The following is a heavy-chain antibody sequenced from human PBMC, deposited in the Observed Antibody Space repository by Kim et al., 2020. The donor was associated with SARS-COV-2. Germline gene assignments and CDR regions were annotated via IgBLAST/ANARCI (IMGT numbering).Heavy chain of an antibody. V-gene: IGHV4-34*01. J-gene: IGHJ1*01. CDR3: ARSLGLRWQPWIQH. Sequence: SETLSLTCAVYGGSFSGYYWSWIRQPPGKGLEWIGEINHSGSTNYNPSLKSRVTISVDTSKNQFSLKLSSVTAADTAVYYCARSLGLRWQPWIQHWGQGTLVTVSS. CDR1: GGSFSGYY. D-gene: IGHD4-17*01. CDR2: INHSGST.